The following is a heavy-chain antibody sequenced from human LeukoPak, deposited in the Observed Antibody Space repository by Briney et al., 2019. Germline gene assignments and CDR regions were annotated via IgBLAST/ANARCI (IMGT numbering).Heavy chain of an antibody. V-gene: IGHV4-30-2*01. J-gene: IGHJ5*02. CDR1: GGSISSGGYY. CDR2: IYHSGST. D-gene: IGHD3-9*01. Sequence: SETLSLTCTVSGGSISSGGYYWSWIRQPPGKGLEWIGYIYHSGSTYYNPSLKSRVTISVDKSKNQFSLKLNSVTAADTAVYYCARVRSYILTPSSGWFDPWGQGTLVTVSS. CDR3: ARVRSYILTPSSGWFDP.